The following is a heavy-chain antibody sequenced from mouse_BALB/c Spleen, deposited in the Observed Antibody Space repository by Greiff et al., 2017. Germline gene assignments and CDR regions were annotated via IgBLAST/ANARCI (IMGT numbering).Heavy chain of an antibody. V-gene: IGHV2-6-4*01. D-gene: IGHD2-4*01. CDR2: IWGGGST. CDR3: ARISTMITNYYAMDY. CDR1: GFSLSRYS. Sequence: VKLVESGPGLVAPSQSLSITCTVSGFSLSRYSVHWVRQHPGKGLEWLGMIWGGGSTDYNSALKSRLSISKDNSQSQVFLKMNSLQTDDTAMYYCARISTMITNYYAMDYGGQGTSVTVSS. J-gene: IGHJ4*01.